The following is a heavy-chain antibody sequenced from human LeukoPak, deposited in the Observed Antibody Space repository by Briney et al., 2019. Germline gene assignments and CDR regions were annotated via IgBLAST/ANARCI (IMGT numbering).Heavy chain of an antibody. J-gene: IGHJ4*02. CDR3: AREDVVVVAATPFDY. V-gene: IGHV4-59*01. CDR2: IYYSGST. Sequence: PSETLSLTCTVSGGSISSYYWSWIRQPPGKGLEWIGYIYYSGSTNYNPSLKSRVTISVDTSKNQFSLKLSSVTAADTAVYYCAREDVVVVAATPFDYRGQGTLVTVSS. CDR1: GGSISSYY. D-gene: IGHD2-15*01.